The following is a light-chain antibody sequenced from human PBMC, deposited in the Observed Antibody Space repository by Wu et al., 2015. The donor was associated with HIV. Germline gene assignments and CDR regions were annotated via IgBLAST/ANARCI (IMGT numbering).Light chain of an antibody. CDR3: QRYIILAPWT. CDR1: QDISNY. V-gene: IGKV1-27*01. CDR2: SAS. J-gene: IGKJ1*01. Sequence: DIQMTQSPSSLSASVGDRVSITCRASQDISNYLAWFQQKPGKVPRLLIYSASTLQSGVPSRFSGSGSGTDFTLTISSLQPEDVATYYCQRYIILAPWTFGRRTKVEI.